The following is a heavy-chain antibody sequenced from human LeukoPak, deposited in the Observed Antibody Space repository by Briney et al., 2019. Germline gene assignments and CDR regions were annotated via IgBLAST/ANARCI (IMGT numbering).Heavy chain of an antibody. V-gene: IGHV4-38-2*02. CDR1: GYSISSGYY. CDR3: ARTPTRDNSSGSSGDY. J-gene: IGHJ4*02. D-gene: IGHD6-19*01. CDR2: IYHSGST. Sequence: SETLSLTCIVSGYSISSGYYWGWVRQPPGKGLEWIANIYHSGSTYYNPSLKSRVTISVDTSKNQFSLKLSSVTAADTAVYYCARTPTRDNSSGSSGDYWGQGTLVTVSS.